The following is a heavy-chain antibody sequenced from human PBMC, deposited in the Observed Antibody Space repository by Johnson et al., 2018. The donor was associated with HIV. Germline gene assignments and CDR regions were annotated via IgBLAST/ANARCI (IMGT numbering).Heavy chain of an antibody. D-gene: IGHD2-21*01. CDR3: TKGIVVGTPHDAFDI. CDR1: GFTFDDYA. V-gene: IGHV3-9*01. Sequence: VQLVESGGGLVQPGRSLRLSCAASGFTFDDYAMHWVRQAPGKGLEWVSGISWNSGSIGYADSVKGRFTISRDNAKNSLYLQMNSLRAEDTALYYCTKGIVVGTPHDAFDIWGQGTMVTVSS. J-gene: IGHJ3*02. CDR2: ISWNSGSI.